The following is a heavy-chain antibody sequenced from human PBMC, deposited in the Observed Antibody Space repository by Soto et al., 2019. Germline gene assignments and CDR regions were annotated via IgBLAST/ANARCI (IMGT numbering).Heavy chain of an antibody. D-gene: IGHD1-1*01. J-gene: IGHJ4*02. CDR3: ARRYGYSFDY. CDR1: GGSISSRGYY. Sequence: CTVSGGSISSRGYYWGWIRQPPGKGLEWIGTIYYSGSTYYNPSLKSRVTISVDTSKNQFSLKLSSVTAADTAVYYCARRYGYSFDYWGQGTLVTVSS. CDR2: IYYSGST. V-gene: IGHV4-39*01.